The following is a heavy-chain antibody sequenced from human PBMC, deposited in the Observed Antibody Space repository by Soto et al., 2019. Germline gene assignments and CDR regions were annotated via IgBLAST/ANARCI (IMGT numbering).Heavy chain of an antibody. J-gene: IGHJ5*02. CDR3: ARLNRYRASRAYWFDP. CDR1: GGSISSSSYY. V-gene: IGHV4-39*01. CDR2: IYYSGST. Sequence: PSETLSLTCTVSGGSISSSSYYWGWIRQPPGKGLEWIGSIYYSGSTYYNPSLKSRVTISVDTSKNQFSLKLSSVTAADTAVYYCARLNRYRASRAYWFDPCGQGTLVTVSS. D-gene: IGHD1-20*01.